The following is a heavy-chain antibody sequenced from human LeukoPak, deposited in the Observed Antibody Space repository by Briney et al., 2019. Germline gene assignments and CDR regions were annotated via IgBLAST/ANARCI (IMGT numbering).Heavy chain of an antibody. V-gene: IGHV3-7*01. Sequence: PGGSLRLSCTATGFTFSTFAMNWVRQAPGKGPEWVSNIKKDGSQRYYVDSVSGRFTISGDNAKNSLFQQMNGLRAEDTAVYYCARRGGSSSRRSPIDYWGQGTLATVSS. CDR1: GFTFSTFA. CDR3: ARRGGSSSRRSPIDY. J-gene: IGHJ4*02. CDR2: IKKDGSQR. D-gene: IGHD6-6*01.